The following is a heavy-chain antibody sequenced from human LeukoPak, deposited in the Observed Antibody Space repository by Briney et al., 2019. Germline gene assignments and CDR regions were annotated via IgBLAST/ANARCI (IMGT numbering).Heavy chain of an antibody. D-gene: IGHD3-3*01. V-gene: IGHV4-39*01. CDR3: ARRFRRGYDFVSGGHYFDS. Sequence: SETLSPTCTVSGGSISSSSYFWGWIRQPPGKGLEWFGNIYYSGSTYYNPSLRSRVTISVDTSRNQFSLELSSVTAADTAVYYCARRFRRGYDFVSGGHYFDSWGPGSLVTVSS. CDR1: GGSISSSSYF. J-gene: IGHJ4*02. CDR2: IYYSGST.